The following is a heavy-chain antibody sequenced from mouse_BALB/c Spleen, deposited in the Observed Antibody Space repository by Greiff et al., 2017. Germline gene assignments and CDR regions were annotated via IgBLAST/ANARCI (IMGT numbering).Heavy chain of an antibody. CDR1: GYTFTDYV. CDR2: IYPGSGST. J-gene: IGHJ4*01. Sequence: QVQLKESGPELVKPGASVKMSCKASGYTFTDYVISWVKQRTGQGLEWIGEIYPGSGSTYYNEKFKGKATLTADKSSNTAYMQLSSLTSEDSAVYFCARRDYYRYDDAMDYWGQGTSVTVSS. V-gene: IGHV1-77*01. CDR3: ARRDYYRYDDAMDY. D-gene: IGHD2-14*01.